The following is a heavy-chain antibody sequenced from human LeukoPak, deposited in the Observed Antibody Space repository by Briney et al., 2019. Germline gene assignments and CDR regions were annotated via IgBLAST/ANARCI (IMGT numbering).Heavy chain of an antibody. D-gene: IGHD1-26*01. V-gene: IGHV3-23*01. CDR3: AKDLGSVAGAFHYLDY. J-gene: IGHJ4*02. Sequence: PGGSLRLSCAASGFTFSSYAMNWVRQAPGKGLEWVSGISASSSIYYADSVKGRFTISRDNSKNTLYLQVNSLRADDTAVYYCAKDLGSVAGAFHYLDYWGQGTLVTVSS. CDR1: GFTFSSYA. CDR2: ISASSSI.